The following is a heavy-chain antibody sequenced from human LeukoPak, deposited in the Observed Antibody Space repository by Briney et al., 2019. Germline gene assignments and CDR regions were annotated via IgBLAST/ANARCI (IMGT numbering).Heavy chain of an antibody. CDR2: IAVGSGNT. CDR3: AVEYYYASGSSHYYDMDV. D-gene: IGHD3-10*01. CDR1: GFTFTSST. V-gene: IGHV1-58*02. Sequence: GASVKVSCKTSGFTFTSSTMQWVRQARGQRLEWIGWIAVGSGNTNYAQKFQERVTITRDMSTSTAYMELSSLRSEDTAVYYCAVEYYYASGSSHYYDMDVWGQGTTVTVSS. J-gene: IGHJ6*02.